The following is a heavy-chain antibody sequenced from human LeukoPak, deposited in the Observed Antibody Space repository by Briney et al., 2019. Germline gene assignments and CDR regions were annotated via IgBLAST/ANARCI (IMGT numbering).Heavy chain of an antibody. V-gene: IGHV4-39*01. CDR1: GGSISSSNYY. D-gene: IGHD5-18*01. Sequence: PSETLSPPCTVSGGSISSSNYYWGWIRQPPGKGLERIGSIYYSGSTYYNASLKSRVTISVDTSKKQFSLTLTSVTAADTAVYYCASRGYTYGPLDWGQGTLVPVSS. J-gene: IGHJ4*02. CDR2: IYYSGST. CDR3: ASRGYTYGPLD.